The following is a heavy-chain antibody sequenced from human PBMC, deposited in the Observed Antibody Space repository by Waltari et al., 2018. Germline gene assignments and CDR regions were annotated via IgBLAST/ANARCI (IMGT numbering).Heavy chain of an antibody. CDR2: TNPNFATA. CDR3: ASKSTIFGVVIIPNYGMDV. V-gene: IGHV1-69*01. Sequence: QVQLVQSGAEVKKPGSSVQVSCKASGGTFSSSAISWVRQAPGQGLEWRGGTNPNFATANYAQTFQGTGTINADESTSTAYMELSSLRSEDTAVYYCASKSTIFGVVIIPNYGMDVWGQGTTVTVSS. J-gene: IGHJ6*02. CDR1: GGTFSSSA. D-gene: IGHD3-3*01.